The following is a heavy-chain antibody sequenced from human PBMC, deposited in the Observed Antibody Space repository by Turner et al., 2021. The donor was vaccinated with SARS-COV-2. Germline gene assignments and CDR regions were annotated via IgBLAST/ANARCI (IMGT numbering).Heavy chain of an antibody. CDR2: ISYSGST. D-gene: IGHD5-18*01. Sequence: QVQLQESGPGLVKPSETLSLTCTVSGGSISSYYWSWIRQPPGKGLEWIGYISYSGSTNYNPSLKSRVTISIDTSKNQFSLKLSSVTAADTAVYYCARHGNELGIQLWGQGTLVTVSS. J-gene: IGHJ4*02. V-gene: IGHV4-59*08. CDR3: ARHGNELGIQL. CDR1: GGSISSYY.